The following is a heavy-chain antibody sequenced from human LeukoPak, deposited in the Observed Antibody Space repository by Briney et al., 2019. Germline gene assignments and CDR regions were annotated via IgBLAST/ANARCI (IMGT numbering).Heavy chain of an antibody. CDR1: GYTFTSYD. CDR2: MSPNSGNT. J-gene: IGHJ5*02. CDR3: ARGRGYYYGSGSYFNWFDP. Sequence: ASVKVSCKASGYTFTSYDINWVRQATGQGLEWMGWMSPNSGNTGYAQKFQGRVTMTRNTSISTAYMELSSLRSEDTAVYYCARGRGYYYGSGSYFNWFDPWGQGTLVTVSS. V-gene: IGHV1-8*01. D-gene: IGHD3-10*01.